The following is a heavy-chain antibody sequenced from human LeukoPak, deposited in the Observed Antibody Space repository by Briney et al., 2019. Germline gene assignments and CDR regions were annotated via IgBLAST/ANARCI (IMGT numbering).Heavy chain of an antibody. Sequence: ASVKVSCKASGYTFTSYYMHWVRQAPGQGLEWMGIINPSGGRTSYAQKFQGRVTVTTDTSTSTAYLEVRSLRSDDTAVYYCARDVAGISSDHYYYMDVWGKGTTVTVSS. D-gene: IGHD6-19*01. CDR1: GYTFTSYY. V-gene: IGHV1-46*01. CDR2: INPSGGRT. CDR3: ARDVAGISSDHYYYMDV. J-gene: IGHJ6*03.